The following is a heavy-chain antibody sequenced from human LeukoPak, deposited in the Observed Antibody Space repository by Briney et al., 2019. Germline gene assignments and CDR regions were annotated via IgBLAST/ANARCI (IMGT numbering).Heavy chain of an antibody. D-gene: IGHD3-3*01. V-gene: IGHV4-38-2*02. CDR3: ARGRKFLEWLLKYNWFDP. J-gene: IGHJ5*02. Sequence: SETLSLTCTVSGYSISSGYYWGWIRQPPGKGLEWIGSIHHSGSTYYNPSLKSRVTISVDTSKNQFSLKLSSVTAADTAVYYCARGRKFLEWLLKYNWFDPWGQGTLVTVSS. CDR1: GYSISSGYY. CDR2: IHHSGST.